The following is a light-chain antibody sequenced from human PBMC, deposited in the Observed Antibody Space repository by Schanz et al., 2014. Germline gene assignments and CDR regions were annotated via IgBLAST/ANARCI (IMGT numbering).Light chain of an antibody. V-gene: IGKV1-5*03. J-gene: IGKJ1*01. CDR3: QQYSSYST. CDR1: QSISSW. Sequence: DIQMTQSPSTVSASVGDRVTLTCRASQSISSWLAWYQQKPGKAPNLLIYKASSLESGVPSRFSGSGSGTEFTLTISSLQPDDFATYYCQQYSSYSTFGQGTKVEV. CDR2: KAS.